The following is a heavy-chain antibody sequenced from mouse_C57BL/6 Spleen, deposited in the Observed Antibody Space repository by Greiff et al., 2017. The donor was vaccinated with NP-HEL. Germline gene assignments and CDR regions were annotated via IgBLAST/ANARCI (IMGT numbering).Heavy chain of an antibody. CDR2: INPGDGDT. D-gene: IGHD2-14*01. CDR1: GYAFSSSW. V-gene: IGHV1-82*01. Sequence: QVQLKQSGPELVKPGASVKISCKASGYAFSSSWMNWVKQRPGKGLEWIGRINPGDGDTYYNGKFKGKATLTADNSYSTPYMQLSRLTSEDLTVEYSARSSRIGNYAMDYWGQGTSVTVSA. J-gene: IGHJ4*01. CDR3: ARSSRIGNYAMDY.